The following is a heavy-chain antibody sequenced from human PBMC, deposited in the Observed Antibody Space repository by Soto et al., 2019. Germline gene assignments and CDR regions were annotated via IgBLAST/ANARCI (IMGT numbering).Heavy chain of an antibody. Sequence: ASVKVSCKASGGTFSSYAISWVRQAPGQGLEWMGIIIPSGGTTNYAQKFQGRVTMTRDTSTSTVYMELSSLRSEDTAVYYCALTGYYPLLDYWGQGTLVTVSS. CDR2: IIPSGGTT. CDR3: ALTGYYPLLDY. CDR1: GGTFSSYA. V-gene: IGHV1-46*03. D-gene: IGHD3-3*01. J-gene: IGHJ4*02.